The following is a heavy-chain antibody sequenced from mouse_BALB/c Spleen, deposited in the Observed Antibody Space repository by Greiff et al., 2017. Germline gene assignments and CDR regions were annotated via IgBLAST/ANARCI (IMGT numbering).Heavy chain of an antibody. V-gene: IGHV14-1*02. CDR1: GFNIKDYY. Sequence: EVQLQQSGAELVRPGALVKLSCKASGFNIKDYYMHWVKQRPEQGLEWIGWIDPENGNTIYDPKFQGKASITADTSSNTAYLQLSSLTSEDTAVYYCARGELGPYLDGWGEGTTLTVAS. D-gene: IGHD4-1*01. J-gene: IGHJ2*01. CDR2: IDPENGNT. CDR3: ARGELGPYLDG.